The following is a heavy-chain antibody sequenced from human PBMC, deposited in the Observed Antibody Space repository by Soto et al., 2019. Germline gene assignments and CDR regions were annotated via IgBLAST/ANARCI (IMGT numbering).Heavy chain of an antibody. Sequence: QVQLQESGPGLVKPSQTLSLTCIVSGGSIRSGGYFWSWVRQHPGKGLEWIGNIYYNSGSTYYTPPLKSRGSISVVASNKQFPLDLRSVTAADRALYLCTRDKPLPNISGSGKGYYGMDVWGQGTTVIVS. CDR3: TRDKPLPNISGSGKGYYGMDV. J-gene: IGHJ6*02. CDR2: IYYNSGST. D-gene: IGHD3-10*01. V-gene: IGHV4-31*03. CDR1: GGSIRSGGYF.